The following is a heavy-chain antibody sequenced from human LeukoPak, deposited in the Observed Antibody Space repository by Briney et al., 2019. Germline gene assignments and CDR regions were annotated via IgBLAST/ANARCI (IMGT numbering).Heavy chain of an antibody. V-gene: IGHV4-34*01. J-gene: IGHJ4*02. Sequence: SETLSLTCAVYGGSFSGYYWSWIRQPPGKGLEWIGEINHSGSTNYNPSLKSRVTISVDTSKNQFSLKLSSVTAADTAVYYCARRRVSIAAAGTFDYWGQGTLVTVSS. CDR1: GGSFSGYY. CDR3: ARRRVSIAAAGTFDY. D-gene: IGHD6-13*01. CDR2: INHSGST.